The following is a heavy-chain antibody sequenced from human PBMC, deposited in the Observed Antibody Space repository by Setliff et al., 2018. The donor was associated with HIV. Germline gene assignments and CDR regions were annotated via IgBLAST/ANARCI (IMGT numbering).Heavy chain of an antibody. Sequence: SETLSLTCSVSGDSISSGSYYWSWIRLPAGKGLEWIGQIHTTGSTNYNPSLKSRVTISMDTSKNQFTLNLNSVTATDTAVYYCAKRTFGSGRLDPWGQGTLVTVSS. J-gene: IGHJ5*02. V-gene: IGHV4-61*09. CDR3: AKRTFGSGRLDP. CDR2: IHTTGST. CDR1: GDSISSGSYY. D-gene: IGHD3-16*01.